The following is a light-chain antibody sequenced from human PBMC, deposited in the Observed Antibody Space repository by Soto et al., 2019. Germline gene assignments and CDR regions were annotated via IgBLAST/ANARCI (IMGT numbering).Light chain of an antibody. CDR1: QSVSSNY. V-gene: IGKV3-20*01. CDR3: QQYGSSPSIT. Sequence: ESVLTQSPGTLSLSPGERATLSCRASQSVSSNYLAWYQQKPGQAPRLLIYGASTRASGIPARFSGSGSRTDFTLTISRLEPEDFAVYYCQQYGSSPSITFGQGTRLEIK. J-gene: IGKJ5*01. CDR2: GAS.